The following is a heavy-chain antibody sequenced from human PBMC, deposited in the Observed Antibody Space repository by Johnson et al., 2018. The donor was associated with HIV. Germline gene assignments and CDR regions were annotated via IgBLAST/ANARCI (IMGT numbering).Heavy chain of an antibody. J-gene: IGHJ3*02. CDR2: ISYDGLKT. CDR3: AKEVTLNWEFDAFHI. V-gene: IGHV3-30*18. CDR1: GFTFSSYG. Sequence: QVQLVESGGGVVQPGRSLRLSCAASGFTFSSYGMHWVRQAPGKGLEWVAVISYDGLKTFYADSGKGRFTISRDNSKNTLYPQMSDLRAEDTAVYYCAKEVTLNWEFDAFHIWGRGTMVTISS. D-gene: IGHD1-1*01.